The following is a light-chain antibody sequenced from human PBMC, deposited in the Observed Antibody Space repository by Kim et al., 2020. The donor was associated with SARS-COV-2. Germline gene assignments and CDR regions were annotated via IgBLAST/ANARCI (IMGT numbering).Light chain of an antibody. CDR3: QQYDSIPLT. CDR1: QSVLYSSVNKNY. CDR2: WAS. V-gene: IGKV4-1*01. Sequence: DIVLSQSRESLPVSLGETATINCKSSQSVLYSSVNKNYLAWYQHKTGQPPKLLIYWASTRESGVPDRFSGSGSGTDFTLTINNLRPEDVAVYYCQQYDSIPLTFAGGTNVEIK. J-gene: IGKJ4*01.